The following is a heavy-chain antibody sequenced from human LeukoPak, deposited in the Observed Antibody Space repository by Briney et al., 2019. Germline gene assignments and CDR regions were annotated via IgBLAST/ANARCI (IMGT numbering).Heavy chain of an antibody. D-gene: IGHD2-2*01. CDR3: ARDPPANDIVVVPAANSEDY. V-gene: IGHV1-2*02. CDR1: GYTFTGYY. CDR2: INPNSGGT. J-gene: IGHJ4*02. Sequence: ASVKVSCKASGYTFTGYYMHWVRQAPGQGLEWMGWINPNSGGTNYAQKFQGRVTMTRDTSISTAYMELSRLRSDDTAVYYCARDPPANDIVVVPAANSEDYWGQGTLVTVSS.